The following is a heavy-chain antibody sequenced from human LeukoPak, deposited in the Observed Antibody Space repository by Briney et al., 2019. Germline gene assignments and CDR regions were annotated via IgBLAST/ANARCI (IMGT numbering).Heavy chain of an antibody. D-gene: IGHD3-22*01. CDR2: ISGSGGST. CDR1: GFTFRSYS. Sequence: GGSLRLSCEASGFTFRSYSMSWVRQAPGRGLEWVSAISGSGGSTYYADSVKGRFTISRDNSKNTLYLQMNSLRAEDTAVYYCAKAYYYDSSGDSYYMDVWGKGTTVTVSS. CDR3: AKAYYYDSSGDSYYMDV. J-gene: IGHJ6*03. V-gene: IGHV3-23*01.